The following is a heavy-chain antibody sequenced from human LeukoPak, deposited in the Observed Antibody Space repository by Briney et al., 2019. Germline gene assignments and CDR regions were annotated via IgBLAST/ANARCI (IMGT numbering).Heavy chain of an antibody. D-gene: IGHD3-10*01. Sequence: PGGSLRLSCAASGFTSSSYAMSWVRQAPGKGLEWVSAIGGSGGSTYYADSVKGRFTISRDNSKNTLYLQMNSLRAEDTAVYYCAKDSTYYYGSGSSGLDYWGQGTLVTVSS. J-gene: IGHJ4*02. CDR2: IGGSGGST. CDR3: AKDSTYYYGSGSSGLDY. V-gene: IGHV3-23*01. CDR1: GFTSSSYA.